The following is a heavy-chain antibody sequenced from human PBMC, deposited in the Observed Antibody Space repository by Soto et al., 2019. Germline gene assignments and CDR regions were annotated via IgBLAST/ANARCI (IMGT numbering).Heavy chain of an antibody. Sequence: AAPNASCKVTGSPLTELFMHWVRQGPGKGLEWMGGFDPEDGETIYAQKFQGRVTMTEDTSTDTAYMELSSLRSEDTAVYYCATGAIVVRGVIIRSDAFDIWG. J-gene: IGHJ3*02. CDR1: GSPLTELF. D-gene: IGHD3-10*01. CDR2: FDPEDGET. CDR3: ATGAIVVRGVIIRSDAFDI. V-gene: IGHV1-24*01.